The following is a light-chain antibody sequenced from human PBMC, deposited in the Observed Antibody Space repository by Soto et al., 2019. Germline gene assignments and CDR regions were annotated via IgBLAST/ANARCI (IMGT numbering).Light chain of an antibody. Sequence: QPVLTQPPSASGTPGQRVTISCSGSRASIGSNAVTWYQHLPGAAPKLLVYNNNQRPSGVPDRFSGSKSDTSASLAISGLQVEDEAVYYCAAWDDSLSGPVFGGGTKLTVL. CDR1: RASIGSNA. CDR2: NNN. V-gene: IGLV1-44*01. CDR3: AAWDDSLSGPV. J-gene: IGLJ3*02.